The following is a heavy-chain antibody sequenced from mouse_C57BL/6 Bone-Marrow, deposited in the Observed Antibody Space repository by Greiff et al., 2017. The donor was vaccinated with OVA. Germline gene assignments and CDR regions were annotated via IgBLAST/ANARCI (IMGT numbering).Heavy chain of an antibody. J-gene: IGHJ4*01. CDR1: GYTFTNYW. CDR2: IYPGGGYT. D-gene: IGHD2-12*01. V-gene: IGHV1-63*01. CDR3: ARCRYDGADY. Sequence: VQGVESGAELVRPGTSVKMSCKASGYTFTNYWIGWAKQRPGHGLEWIGDIYPGGGYTNYNEKFKGKATLTADKSSSTAYMQFSSLTSEDSAIYYCARCRYDGADYWGQGTSVTVSS.